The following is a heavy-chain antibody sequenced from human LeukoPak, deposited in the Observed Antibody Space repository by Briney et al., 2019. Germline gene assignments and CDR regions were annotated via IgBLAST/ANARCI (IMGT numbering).Heavy chain of an antibody. CDR2: INHSGST. CDR1: GGSFSGYY. CDR3: ARLTGSGSYYYYYYYMDV. D-gene: IGHD3-10*01. Sequence: TLSLTCAVYGGSFSGYYWSWIRQPPGKGLDWIGEINHSGSTNYNPSLKSRVTISVDTSKNQFSLKLSSVTAADTAVYYCARLTGSGSYYYYYYYMDVWGKGTTVTVSS. V-gene: IGHV4-34*09. J-gene: IGHJ6*03.